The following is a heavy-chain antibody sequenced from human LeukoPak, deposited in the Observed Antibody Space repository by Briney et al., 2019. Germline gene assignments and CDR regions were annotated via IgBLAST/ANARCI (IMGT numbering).Heavy chain of an antibody. CDR2: ISSSGSTR. J-gene: IGHJ4*02. V-gene: IGHV3-48*01. CDR3: ARGLLGYSGYDFYFDY. Sequence: GGSPRLSCEASGFTFSSYSMNWVRQAPGKGLQWLSYISSSGSTRYYADSVKGRFTISRDNAKNSLYLEMHSLRAEDTAIYYCARGLLGYSGYDFYFDYWGPGTLVTVSS. CDR1: GFTFSSYS. D-gene: IGHD5-12*01.